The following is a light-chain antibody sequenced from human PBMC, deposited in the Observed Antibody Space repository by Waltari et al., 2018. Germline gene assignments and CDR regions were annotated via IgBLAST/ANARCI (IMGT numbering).Light chain of an antibody. V-gene: IGKV3-11*01. CDR3: QQRANWPLT. CDR1: QNVGNY. J-gene: IGKJ4*01. CDR2: DAS. Sequence: EIVLTQSPTTLSLSLGERATLSCRASQNVGNYLAWYQKKPDQAPRLLISDASHRAAGIPDRFSGSGSGTDFTLTISSLQPEDFGVYYCQQRANWPLTFGGETKVEIK.